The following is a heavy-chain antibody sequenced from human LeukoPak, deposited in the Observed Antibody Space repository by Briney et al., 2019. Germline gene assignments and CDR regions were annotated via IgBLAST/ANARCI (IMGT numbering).Heavy chain of an antibody. CDR2: IIPILGIA. J-gene: IGHJ6*02. V-gene: IGHV1-69*04. CDR3: ARIGASGYDYYYYGMDV. CDR1: GGTFSSYA. Sequence: ASVKVSCKASGGTFSSYAISWVRQAPGQGLEWMGRIIPILGIANYAQKFQGRVTITADKSTCTAYMELSSLRSEDTAVYYCARIGASGYDYYYYGMDVWGQGTTVTVSS. D-gene: IGHD5-12*01.